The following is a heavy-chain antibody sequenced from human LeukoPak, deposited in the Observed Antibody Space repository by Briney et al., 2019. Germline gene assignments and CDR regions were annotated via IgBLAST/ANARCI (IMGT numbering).Heavy chain of an antibody. CDR3: ARGPATVTTESAYYYYYMDV. V-gene: IGHV1-8*03. J-gene: IGHJ6*03. CDR1: GYTFTSYD. Sequence: GASVKVSCKASGYTFTSYDINWVRQATGQGLEWMGWMNPKSGNTGYAQKFQGRVTITRNTSISTAYMELSSLRSEDTAVYYCARGPATVTTESAYYYYYMDVWGEGTTVTVSS. D-gene: IGHD4-17*01. CDR2: MNPKSGNT.